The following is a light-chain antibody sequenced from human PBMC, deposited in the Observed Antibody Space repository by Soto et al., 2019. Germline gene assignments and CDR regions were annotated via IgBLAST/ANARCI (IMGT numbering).Light chain of an antibody. Sequence: QSALTQPRSVSGSPGQSVTISCTGTSSDVGTYNFVSWYHQHPGKAPKFMIYDVTKRPSGVPDRFSGSKSSTTASLTISGFQAEDEADYYCCSYVGSYTSYVFGTGTKLTVL. CDR2: DVT. CDR3: CSYVGSYTSYV. V-gene: IGLV2-11*01. CDR1: SSDVGTYNF. J-gene: IGLJ1*01.